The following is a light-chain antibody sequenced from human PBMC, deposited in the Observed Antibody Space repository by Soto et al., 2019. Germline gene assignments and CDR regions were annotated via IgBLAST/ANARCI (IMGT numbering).Light chain of an antibody. CDR1: SSDVGGYNY. Sequence: QSALTQPRSVSGSPGQSVTISCTGTSSDVGGYNYVSWYQQHPGKAPKLIIYDVSKRPSGVPDRFSGSKSGNTASLTISGLQAADEADYYCCSYAGGYTWVFGGGTKVTVL. CDR2: DVS. J-gene: IGLJ3*02. CDR3: CSYAGGYTWV. V-gene: IGLV2-11*01.